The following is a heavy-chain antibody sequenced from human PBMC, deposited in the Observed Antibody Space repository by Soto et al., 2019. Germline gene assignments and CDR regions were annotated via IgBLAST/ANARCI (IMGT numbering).Heavy chain of an antibody. V-gene: IGHV3-21*01. CDR1: GFTFSSYS. J-gene: IGHJ4*02. Sequence: GGSLSLSCAASGFTFSSYSMNWVRQAPGKGLEWVSSISKSSRYIYYADSVKGRFTISRDNAKNSLYLQMNSLRAEDTAVYYCARDYYDSLFDYWGQGTLVTVSS. D-gene: IGHD3-22*01. CDR2: ISKSSRYI. CDR3: ARDYYDSLFDY.